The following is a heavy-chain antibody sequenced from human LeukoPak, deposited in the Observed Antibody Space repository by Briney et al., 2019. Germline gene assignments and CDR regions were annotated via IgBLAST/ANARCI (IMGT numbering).Heavy chain of an antibody. D-gene: IGHD1-26*01. Sequence: SETLSLTCTVSGDSISSSSNYWGWIRQPPGKGLEWIASILYSGSTYYNPSLKSRVVISMDMSKNQFSLKLSSVTAAETAVYYCARVQWGQGASWFDPWGQGTLVTVST. V-gene: IGHV4-39*07. CDR3: ARVQWGQGASWFDP. J-gene: IGHJ5*02. CDR1: GDSISSSSNY. CDR2: ILYSGST.